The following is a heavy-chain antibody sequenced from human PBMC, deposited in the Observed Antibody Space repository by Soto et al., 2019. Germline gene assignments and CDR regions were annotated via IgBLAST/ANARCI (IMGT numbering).Heavy chain of an antibody. J-gene: IGHJ6*02. D-gene: IGHD1-20*01. CDR3: ARYKSNYYYGMDV. V-gene: IGHV4-59*01. Sequence: SETLSNTRTVSGGSISSYYWSWIRQPPGKGLEWIGYIYYSGITNYNPSLKSRVTISVDTSKNQFSLKLSSVTAADTAVYYCARYKSNYYYGMDVWGQGTTVT. CDR1: GGSISSYY. CDR2: IYYSGIT.